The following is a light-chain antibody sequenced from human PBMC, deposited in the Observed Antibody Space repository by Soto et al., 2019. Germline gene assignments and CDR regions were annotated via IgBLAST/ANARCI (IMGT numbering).Light chain of an antibody. CDR3: YSYAGTSTWV. J-gene: IGLJ3*02. Sequence: QSVLTQPASVSESPGQSITISCTGTNNDVGNYKLVSWFQHHLGKAPKLIIYEGTKRPSGVSNRFSASQPGNTASLTISGLQAEDEADYYCYSYAGTSTWVFGGGTKLTVL. CDR1: NNDVGNYKL. V-gene: IGLV2-23*01. CDR2: EGT.